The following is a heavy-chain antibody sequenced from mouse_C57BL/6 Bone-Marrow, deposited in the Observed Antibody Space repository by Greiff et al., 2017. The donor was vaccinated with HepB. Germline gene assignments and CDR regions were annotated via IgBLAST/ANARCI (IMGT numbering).Heavy chain of an antibody. J-gene: IGHJ2*01. CDR1: GYTFTSYW. D-gene: IGHD2-4*01. CDR3: APYDYDGRYFDY. V-gene: IGHV1-59*01. CDR2: IDPSDSYT. Sequence: QVQLQHPGAELVRPGTSVKLSCKASGYTFTSYWMHWVKQRPGQGLEWIGVIDPSDSYTNYNQKFKGKATLTVDTSSSTAYMQLSSLTSEDSAVYYCAPYDYDGRYFDYWGQGTTLTVSS.